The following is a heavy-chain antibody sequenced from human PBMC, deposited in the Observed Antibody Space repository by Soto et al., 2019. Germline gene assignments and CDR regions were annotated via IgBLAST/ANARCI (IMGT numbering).Heavy chain of an antibody. CDR1: GFTFGSYW. CDR3: ARAGYCGPGCYYYFDY. V-gene: IGHV3-7*01. J-gene: IGHJ4*02. Sequence: EVQLVESGGGLVQPGGSLRPSCAVSGFTFGSYWMNWVRLIPGKGLEWVAYIKPDGSATYYVDSVKGRFTISRDNAKNSLYLQMNSLRVEDTSVHYCARAGYCGPGCYYYFDYWGQGTLVTVSS. D-gene: IGHD2-21*02. CDR2: IKPDGSAT.